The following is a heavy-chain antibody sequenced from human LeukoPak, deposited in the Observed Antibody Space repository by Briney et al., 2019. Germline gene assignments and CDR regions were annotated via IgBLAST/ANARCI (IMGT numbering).Heavy chain of an antibody. CDR1: GGSISSYY. CDR2: IYYSGST. J-gene: IGHJ4*02. Sequence: PSETLSLTCTVSGGSISSYYWSWIRQPPGKGLEWIGYIYYSGSTNYNPSLKSRVTISVDTSKNQFSLKLSSVTAADTAVYYCARSSGYPSIDYWGQGTLVTVSS. V-gene: IGHV4-59*01. D-gene: IGHD3-22*01. CDR3: ARSSGYPSIDY.